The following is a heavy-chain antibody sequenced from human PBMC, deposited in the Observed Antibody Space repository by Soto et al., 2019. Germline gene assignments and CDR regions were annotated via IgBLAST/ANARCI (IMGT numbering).Heavy chain of an antibody. D-gene: IGHD2-15*01. V-gene: IGHV4-30-4*01. Sequence: SETLSLTCSVSGDSISTVDYFWAWVRQPPGQALEYIGYIYKSATTYYNPSFESRVAISLDTSKSQFSLNVTSLTAADTAVYFCARGRYCLTGRCFPNWFDPWGQGTLVTVSS. CDR1: GDSISTVDYF. CDR3: ARGRYCLTGRCFPNWFDP. J-gene: IGHJ5*02. CDR2: IYKSATT.